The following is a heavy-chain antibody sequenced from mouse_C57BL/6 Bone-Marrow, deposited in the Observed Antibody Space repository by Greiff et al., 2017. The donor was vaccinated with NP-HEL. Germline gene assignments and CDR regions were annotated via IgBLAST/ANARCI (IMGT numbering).Heavy chain of an antibody. V-gene: IGHV5-17*01. CDR2: ISSGSSTI. Sequence: EVKLMESGGGLVKPGGSLKLSCAASGFTFSDYGMHWVRQAPEKGLEWVAYISSGSSTIYYADTVKGRFTISRDNAKYTLFLQMTSLRSEDTAMYYGARRGILYYFDYWGQGTTLTVSS. J-gene: IGHJ2*01. CDR3: ARRGILYYFDY. CDR1: GFTFSDYG.